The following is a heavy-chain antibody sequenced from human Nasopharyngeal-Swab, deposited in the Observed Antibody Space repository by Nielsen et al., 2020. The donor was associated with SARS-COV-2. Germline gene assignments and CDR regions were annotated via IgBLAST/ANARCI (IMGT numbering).Heavy chain of an antibody. CDR2: ISGSGGST. D-gene: IGHD3-10*01. Sequence: GGSLRLSCAASGFTFSSYAMSWVRQAPGKGLEWVSAISGSGGSTYYADSVKGRFTISRDNSKNTLYLQMNSLRAEDTAAYYCAKDVVRGVRFYWGQGTPVTVSS. J-gene: IGHJ4*02. CDR1: GFTFSSYA. V-gene: IGHV3-23*01. CDR3: AKDVVRGVRFY.